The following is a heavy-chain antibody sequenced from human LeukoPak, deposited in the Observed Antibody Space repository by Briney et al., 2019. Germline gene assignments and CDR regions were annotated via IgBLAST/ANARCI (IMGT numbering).Heavy chain of an antibody. D-gene: IGHD1-26*01. CDR3: ARLSGSYSYPYYFDY. CDR2: IYPGDSDT. CDR1: GYSFTTYW. V-gene: IGHV5-51*01. J-gene: IGHJ4*02. Sequence: GESLKISCKGSGYSFTTYWIGWVRQMPGKGLEWMGIIYPGDSDTKYSPSFQGQVTISADKSISTAYQQWSSLKASDTAMYYCARLSGSYSYPYYFDYWGQGTLVTVSS.